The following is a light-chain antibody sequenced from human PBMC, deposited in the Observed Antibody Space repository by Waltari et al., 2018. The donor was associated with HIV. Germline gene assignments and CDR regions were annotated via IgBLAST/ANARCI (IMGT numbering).Light chain of an antibody. CDR2: DAS. Sequence: DIRMTQSPSSLSAQIAASVTLTCQATQDMNNNLNWYQHKTGQVPKLLIYDASVLETGVSSRFTGSGSGTNFTLTITSPQPEDVATYFCQQYNDLPFTFGPGTKV. CDR1: QDMNNN. J-gene: IGKJ3*01. CDR3: QQYNDLPFT. V-gene: IGKV1-33*01.